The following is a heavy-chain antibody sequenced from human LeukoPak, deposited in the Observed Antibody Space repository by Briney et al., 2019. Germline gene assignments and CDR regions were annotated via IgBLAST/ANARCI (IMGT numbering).Heavy chain of an antibody. CDR3: AKSPSVERRGYFDN. CDR1: GFTLTTYA. J-gene: IGHJ4*02. CDR2: IANSGGST. Sequence: GGSLRLSCAASGFTLTTYAMSWVRLAPGKGLEWVSTIANSGGSTYYADSVKGRFTISRDNSKNTLYLQMNSLRAEDMAVYYCAKSPSVERRGYFDNWGEGTLVTVSS. V-gene: IGHV3-23*01. D-gene: IGHD1-1*01.